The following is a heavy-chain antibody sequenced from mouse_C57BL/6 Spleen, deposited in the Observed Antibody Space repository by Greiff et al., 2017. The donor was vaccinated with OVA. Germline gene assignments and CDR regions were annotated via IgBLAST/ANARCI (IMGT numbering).Heavy chain of an antibody. CDR1: GYTFTSYW. J-gene: IGHJ2*01. Sequence: QVQLQQPGAELVRPGSSVKLSCKASGYTFTSYWMHWVKQRPIQGLEWIGNIDPSDSETHYNQKFKDKATLTVDKSSSTAYMQLSSLTSEDSAVYYCARRGSNPYYFDYWGQGTTLTVSS. CDR3: ARRGSNPYYFDY. CDR2: IDPSDSET. V-gene: IGHV1-52*01. D-gene: IGHD1-1*01.